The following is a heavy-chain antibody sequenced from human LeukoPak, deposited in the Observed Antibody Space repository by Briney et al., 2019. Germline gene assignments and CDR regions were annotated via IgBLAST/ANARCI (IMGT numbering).Heavy chain of an antibody. CDR2: IWHDGTSK. V-gene: IGHV3-33*01. CDR1: GFTFSSYG. Sequence: PGRSLRLSCAASGFTFSSYGMHWVRQAPGKGLEWVALIWHDGTSKYYADSVKGRFTISRDTSRNTLYPQMNSLRTEDTAVYYCARASDHYDTNPDYWGQGTLVTVSS. J-gene: IGHJ4*02. CDR3: ARASDHYDTNPDY. D-gene: IGHD3-22*01.